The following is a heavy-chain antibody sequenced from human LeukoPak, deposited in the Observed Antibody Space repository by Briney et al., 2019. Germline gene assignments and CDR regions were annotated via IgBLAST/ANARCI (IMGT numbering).Heavy chain of an antibody. V-gene: IGHV3-23*01. Sequence: PGGSLRLSCAASGFTFSSYGMSWVRQAPGKGPEWLSVISGSGGSTYYGDSVKGRFTISRDNSKNTLYLQMNSLRAEDTAVYYCAKDRDIVGAYDTFDIWGQGTMVTVSS. J-gene: IGHJ3*02. D-gene: IGHD1-26*01. CDR1: GFTFSSYG. CDR2: ISGSGGST. CDR3: AKDRDIVGAYDTFDI.